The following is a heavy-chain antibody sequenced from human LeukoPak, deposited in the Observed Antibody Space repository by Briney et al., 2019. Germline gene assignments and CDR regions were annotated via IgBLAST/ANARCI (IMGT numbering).Heavy chain of an antibody. V-gene: IGHV3-7*01. CDR1: GFTFSNYS. Sequence: GGSLSLSCAASGFTFSNYSLTWVRQAPGQGLEWVANIKQDVSEKHYVDSVKGRFTISRNNAKNPLYVQMNRLRAEDTAVYYCARDRQIAYWGQGTMVTVSS. CDR2: IKQDVSEK. CDR3: ARDRQIAY. J-gene: IGHJ4*02.